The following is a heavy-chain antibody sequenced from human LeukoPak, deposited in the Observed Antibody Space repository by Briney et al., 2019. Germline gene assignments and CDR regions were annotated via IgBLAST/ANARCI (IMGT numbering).Heavy chain of an antibody. CDR1: GYKFTNYG. Sequence: PGASVKVSCKASGYKFTNYGISWVRQAPGQGLEWMGWISPYNGNTIYAQKLQGRVTMTTDTSTSTAYMELRSLRSDDTAVYYCARASWSDFWSGYYAAYYYYYMDVWGKGTTVTVSS. D-gene: IGHD3-3*01. J-gene: IGHJ6*03. CDR3: ARASWSDFWSGYYAAYYYYYMDV. CDR2: ISPYNGNT. V-gene: IGHV1-18*01.